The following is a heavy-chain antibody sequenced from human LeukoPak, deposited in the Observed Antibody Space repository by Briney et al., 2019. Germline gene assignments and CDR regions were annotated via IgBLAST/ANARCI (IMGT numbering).Heavy chain of an antibody. D-gene: IGHD1-14*01. Sequence: PSETLSLTCAVYGGSFSGYYWSWIRQPPGEGLEWIGEINHSGSTNYNPSLKSRVTISVDTSKNQFSLKLSSVTAADTAVYYCANPGGAGAFDIWGQGTMVTVSS. J-gene: IGHJ3*02. CDR3: ANPGGAGAFDI. CDR2: INHSGST. CDR1: GGSFSGYY. V-gene: IGHV4-34*01.